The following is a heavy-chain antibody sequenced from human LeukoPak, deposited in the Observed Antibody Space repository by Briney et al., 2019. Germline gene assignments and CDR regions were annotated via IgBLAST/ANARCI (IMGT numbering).Heavy chain of an antibody. D-gene: IGHD6-13*01. CDR2: IYYSGST. CDR3: ARDAGGAAAGAGLDY. J-gene: IGHJ4*02. V-gene: IGHV4-59*01. Sequence: SATLSLTCTVSGCSISSYYWSWIRQPPGKGLEWIGYIYYSGSTNYNPSLKSRVTISVDTSKNQCSLKLSSVTAADTAVYYCARDAGGAAAGAGLDYWGQGTLVTVSS. CDR1: GCSISSYY.